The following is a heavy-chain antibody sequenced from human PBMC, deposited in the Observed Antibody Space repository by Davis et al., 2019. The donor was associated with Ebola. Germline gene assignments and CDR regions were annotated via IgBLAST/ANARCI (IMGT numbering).Heavy chain of an antibody. CDR1: GYSFTSYW. Sequence: GESLKISCKGSGYSFTSYWIGWVRQMPGKGLEWMGIIYPGDSDTRYSPSFQGQVTISADKSISTAYLQWSSLKASDTAMYYCARGVDTAMVTVTFDIWGQGTMVTVSS. CDR3: ARGVDTAMVTVTFDI. V-gene: IGHV5-51*01. CDR2: IYPGDSDT. J-gene: IGHJ3*02. D-gene: IGHD5-18*01.